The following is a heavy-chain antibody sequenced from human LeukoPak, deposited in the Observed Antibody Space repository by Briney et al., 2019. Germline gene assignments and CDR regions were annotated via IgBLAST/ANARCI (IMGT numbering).Heavy chain of an antibody. CDR3: ARVRTMVRGVIIPKTRYNWFDP. Sequence: ASVTVSCKASGYTFTSYDINWVRQATGQGLEWMGWMNPNSGNTGYAQKFQGRVTMTRNTSISTAYMEPSSLRSEDTAVYYCARVRTMVRGVIIPKTRYNWFDPWGQGTLVTVSS. CDR2: MNPNSGNT. CDR1: GYTFTSYD. V-gene: IGHV1-8*01. J-gene: IGHJ5*02. D-gene: IGHD3-10*01.